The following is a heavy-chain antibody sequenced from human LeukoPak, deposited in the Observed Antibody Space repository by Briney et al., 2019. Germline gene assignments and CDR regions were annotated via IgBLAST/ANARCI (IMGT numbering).Heavy chain of an antibody. CDR2: INHSGST. D-gene: IGHD2-8*01. Sequence: SETLSLTCAVYGGSFSSYYWTWIRQPPGKGLEWIGEINHSGSTNYSPSLKSRVTILIDTSKNHFSLKLSSVTAADTAVYYCERSYNGVELVYYWGQGTLVTVSS. J-gene: IGHJ4*02. V-gene: IGHV4-34*01. CDR1: GGSFSSYY. CDR3: ERSYNGVELVYY.